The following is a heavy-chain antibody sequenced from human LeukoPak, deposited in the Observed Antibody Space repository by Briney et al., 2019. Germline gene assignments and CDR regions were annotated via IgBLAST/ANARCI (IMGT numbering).Heavy chain of an antibody. Sequence: ASVKVSCKASDYTFTSYDISWVRQAPGQGLEWMGWISAYNGNTNYAQKFQDRVTMTTDTSASTAYMELWSPRSDDTAVYYCARVRVATIGAYYYYAMDVWGQGTTVTVSS. CDR1: DYTFTSYD. D-gene: IGHD5-12*01. CDR3: ARVRVATIGAYYYYAMDV. V-gene: IGHV1-18*01. CDR2: ISAYNGNT. J-gene: IGHJ6*02.